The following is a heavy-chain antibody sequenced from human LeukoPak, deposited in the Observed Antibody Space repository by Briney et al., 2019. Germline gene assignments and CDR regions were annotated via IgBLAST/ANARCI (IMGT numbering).Heavy chain of an antibody. J-gene: IGHJ4*02. V-gene: IGHV3-21*04. Sequence: GGSLRLSCAASGFTFSSYSMNWVRQAPGKGLEWVSSISSSSNYIYYADSVKGRFTISRDNAKNSLYLQMNSLGAGDAAVYYCAKAPVTTCSGAYCYPFDYWSQGTLVTVSS. D-gene: IGHD2-15*01. CDR2: ISSSSNYI. CDR3: AKAPVTTCSGAYCYPFDY. CDR1: GFTFSSYS.